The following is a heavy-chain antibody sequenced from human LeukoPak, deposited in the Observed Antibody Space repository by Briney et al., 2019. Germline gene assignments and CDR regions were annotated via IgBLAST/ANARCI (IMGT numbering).Heavy chain of an antibody. CDR2: ISAYNGNT. V-gene: IGHV1-18*01. J-gene: IGHJ5*02. CDR3: ARDLHYDFWSGSSLLNWFDP. D-gene: IGHD3-3*01. Sequence: ASVRVSCKASGYTFTIYGISWVRQAPGQGREWMGWISAYNGNTNYAQKLQGRVTITTDTSTSTAYMELRSLRSDDTAVYYCARDLHYDFWSGSSLLNWFDPWGQGTLVTVSS. CDR1: GYTFTIYG.